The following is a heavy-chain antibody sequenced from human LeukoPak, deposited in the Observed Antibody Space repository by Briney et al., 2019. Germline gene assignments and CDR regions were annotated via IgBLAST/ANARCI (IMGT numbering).Heavy chain of an antibody. CDR3: ARDDGSATMGFDS. J-gene: IGHJ4*02. V-gene: IGHV1-69*05. D-gene: IGHD1-26*01. CDR1: GTTFSRSA. CDR2: VIPILGTT. Sequence: SVKVSRKASGTTFSRSAISWVRQAPGQGLEWMGGVIPILGTTNYAQKFRDRVSITTDESTSTAYMEVTSLRSGDTAVYYCARDDGSATMGFDSWGQGTLVSVSS.